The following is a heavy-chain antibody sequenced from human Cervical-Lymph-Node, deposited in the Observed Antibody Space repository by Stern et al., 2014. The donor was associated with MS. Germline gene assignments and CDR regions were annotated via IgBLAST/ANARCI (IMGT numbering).Heavy chain of an antibody. V-gene: IGHV3-30*03. CDR3: VPGSGAFDY. D-gene: IGHD3-10*01. CDR2: ISNDGKNE. J-gene: IGHJ4*02. Sequence: MQLVESGGGVVQPGTSLRLSCATSGFTFSRYAMHWVRQAPGKGLQWQAVISNDGKNENYAHTVRGRSPNSRDSSTKMLYLQMDSLTIDDTAVYYCVPGSGAFDYWGQGTLVIVSS. CDR1: GFTFSRYA.